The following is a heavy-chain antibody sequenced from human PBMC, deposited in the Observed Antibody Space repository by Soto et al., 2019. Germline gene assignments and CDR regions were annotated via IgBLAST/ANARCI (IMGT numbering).Heavy chain of an antibody. CDR2: IDWDDDK. Sequence: GPKLVNPKQSLTLNCTFSEFSLSTNKMCVSWIRQPPGKALEWLARIDWDDDKYYSTSLETRLTISKDTSKNQVVLIMTNMDPVDTATYYCARSSRARHDYHYMDVWGKGTTVTVSS. J-gene: IGHJ6*03. V-gene: IGHV2-70*11. CDR1: EFSLSTNKMC. CDR3: ARSSRARHDYHYMDV.